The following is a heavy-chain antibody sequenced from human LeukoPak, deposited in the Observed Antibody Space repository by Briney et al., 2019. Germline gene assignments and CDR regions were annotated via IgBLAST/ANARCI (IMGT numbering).Heavy chain of an antibody. CDR3: TKDRPNYYGSNGHYYRQNGDF. J-gene: IGHJ4*02. Sequence: PGGSLRLSCAASGFTFSSYWMSWVRQAPGKGLEWVANIKQDGCEKYYADSVKGRFTISRDNSESTLYLQMNILRAEDTAKYYCTKDRPNYYGSNGHYYRQNGDFWGQGTLVTVSS. V-gene: IGHV3-7*03. D-gene: IGHD3-22*01. CDR2: IKQDGCEK. CDR1: GFTFSSYW.